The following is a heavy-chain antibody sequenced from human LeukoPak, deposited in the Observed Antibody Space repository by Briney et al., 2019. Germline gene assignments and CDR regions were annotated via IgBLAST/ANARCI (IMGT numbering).Heavy chain of an antibody. J-gene: IGHJ4*02. CDR2: INPSGGST. CDR1: GYTFTSYY. CDR3: ARETTVVPSYFDY. Sequence: ASVKVSCKASGYTFTSYYMHWVRQAPGQGLEWMGIINPSGGSTRYAQKFQGRVTMTRDMSTSTVYMELSSLRSEDTAVYYCARETTVVPSYFDYWGQGTLVTVSS. D-gene: IGHD4-23*01. V-gene: IGHV1-46*01.